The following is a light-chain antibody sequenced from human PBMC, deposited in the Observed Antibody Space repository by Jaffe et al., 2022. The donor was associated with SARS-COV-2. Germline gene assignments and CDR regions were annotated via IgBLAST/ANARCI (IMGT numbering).Light chain of an antibody. J-gene: IGKJ2*01. V-gene: IGKV3-20*01. CDR2: ATS. Sequence: EIVLTQSPGTLSLSPGERASLSCRASQDVSSTYLAWYQQKPGQAPRLLIYATSRRATGIPDRFSGGGSGTDFTLTISRLEPEDFAVYYCQRYGSSPPVYTFGQGTKLEIK. CDR1: QDVSSTY. CDR3: QRYGSSPPVYT.